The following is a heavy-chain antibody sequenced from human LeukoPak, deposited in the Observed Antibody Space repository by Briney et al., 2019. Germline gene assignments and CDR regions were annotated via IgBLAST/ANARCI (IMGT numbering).Heavy chain of an antibody. CDR3: TIYCITTSCYENFDC. CDR1: GFTFSNAW. D-gene: IGHD2-2*01. J-gene: IGHJ4*02. Sequence: GGSLRLSCAASGFTFSNAWMSWVRQAPGKGLEWAGRIKRKSDGGTPDSAEPVKGRFTISRDDSKNTLYLQMNSLKTEDTAVYYCTIYCITTSCYENFDCWGQGTLVTVSS. V-gene: IGHV3-15*01. CDR2: IKRKSDGGTP.